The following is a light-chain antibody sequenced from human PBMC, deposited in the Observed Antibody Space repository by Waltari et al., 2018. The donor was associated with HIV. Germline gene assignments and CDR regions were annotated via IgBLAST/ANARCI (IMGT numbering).Light chain of an antibody. Sequence: QSVLTQPPSVSAAPGQKVTISCAGGSSNIGNNYISWYQQPPGTAPKLLIYDNNKRPSGIPDRFSGSKSGTSATLGITGLQTGDEADYYCGTWDSSLSAVVFGGGTKLTVL. CDR1: SSNIGNNY. V-gene: IGLV1-51*01. CDR3: GTWDSSLSAVV. CDR2: DNN. J-gene: IGLJ2*01.